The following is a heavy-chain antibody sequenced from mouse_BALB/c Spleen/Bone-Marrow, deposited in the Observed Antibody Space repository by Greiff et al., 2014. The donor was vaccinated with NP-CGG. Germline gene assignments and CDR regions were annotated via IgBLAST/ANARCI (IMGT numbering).Heavy chain of an antibody. Sequence: QVQLKDSGAELVKPGASVKLSCKASGYTFTSYWMHWVKQRPGQGLEWIGEINPSNGRTNYNEKSKSKATLTVDKSSSTAYMQLSSLTSEDSAVYYCAGPFDYWGQGTTLTVSS. V-gene: IGHV1S81*02. CDR1: GYTFTSYW. CDR3: AGPFDY. J-gene: IGHJ2*01. CDR2: INPSNGRT.